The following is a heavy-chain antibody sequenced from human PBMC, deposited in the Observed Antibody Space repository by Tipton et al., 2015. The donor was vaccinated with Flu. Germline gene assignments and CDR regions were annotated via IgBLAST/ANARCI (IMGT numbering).Heavy chain of an antibody. CDR2: IYPTGTT. CDR3: ARDTSLIPAALLY. J-gene: IGHJ4*02. D-gene: IGHD2-2*01. Sequence: TLSLTCTVSSGSIRSTNYFCAWIRQPPGKRLELIGSIYPTGTTYYNPSLKSRVTISVDTSKSQFSLMLNSVTAADTAMYYCARDTSLIPAALLYWGQGILVTVSS. CDR1: SGSIRSTNYF. V-gene: IGHV4-39*07.